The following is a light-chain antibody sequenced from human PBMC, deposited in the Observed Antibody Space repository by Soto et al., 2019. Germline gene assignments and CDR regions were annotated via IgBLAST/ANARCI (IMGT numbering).Light chain of an antibody. CDR2: DAS. CDR3: QQHSNWPLT. Sequence: EIVLTQSPATLSLFPGERATLSCRASQSVSSYFAWYQQKPGQAPRLLIYDASSRATGIPARFSGSGSGTDFTLTISSLEPEDFAVYYCQQHSNWPLTFGQGTRVEIK. J-gene: IGKJ1*01. V-gene: IGKV3-11*01. CDR1: QSVSSY.